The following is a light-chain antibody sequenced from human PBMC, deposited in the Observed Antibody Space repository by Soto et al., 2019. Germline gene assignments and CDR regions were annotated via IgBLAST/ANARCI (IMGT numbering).Light chain of an antibody. V-gene: IGLV2-14*01. CDR1: SSDVGGYNY. Sequence: QSALTQPASVSGSPGQSITISCTRTSSDVGGYNYVSWYQQHPGKAPKLMIYDVSNRPSGVSNRFSGSKSGNTASLTISGLQAEDEADYYCSSYTISSTPLYVVFGGGTKLTVL. CDR3: SSYTISSTPLYVV. J-gene: IGLJ2*01. CDR2: DVS.